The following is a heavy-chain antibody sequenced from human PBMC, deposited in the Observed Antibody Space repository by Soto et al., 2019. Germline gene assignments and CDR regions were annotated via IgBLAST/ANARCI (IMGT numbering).Heavy chain of an antibody. D-gene: IGHD3-10*01. J-gene: IGHJ6*02. CDR2: IYPGDSDT. CDR3: ATCESTYYSYYGRDV. V-gene: IGHV5-51*01. CDR1: GYSFPNSW. Sequence: GESLKISCRTSGYSFPNSWIGWVRQMPGKGLDWMGIIYPGDSDTKYNPSFEGQVTLSVDKSISTAYLEWRSLKASDTAMYYCATCESTYYSYYGRDVWGQGTTVTVSS.